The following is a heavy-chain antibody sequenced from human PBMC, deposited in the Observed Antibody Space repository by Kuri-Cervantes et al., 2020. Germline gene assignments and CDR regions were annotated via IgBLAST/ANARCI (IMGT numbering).Heavy chain of an antibody. CDR3: ARDWAPRGYYYGMDV. CDR1: GFTFSSYG. D-gene: IGHD3-16*01. J-gene: IGHJ6*02. V-gene: IGHV3-30*03. Sequence: GGSLRLSCAASGFTFSSYGMHWVRQAPGKGLEWVAVISYDGSNKYYADSVKGRFTISRDNSKNTLYLQMNSLRAEDTAVYYCARDWAPRGYYYGMDVWGQGTTVTVSS. CDR2: ISYDGSNK.